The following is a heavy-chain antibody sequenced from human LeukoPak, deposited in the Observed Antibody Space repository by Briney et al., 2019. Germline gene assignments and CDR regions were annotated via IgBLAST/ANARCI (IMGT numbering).Heavy chain of an antibody. CDR3: VRDVSRRIGMDV. J-gene: IGHJ6*02. Sequence: GGSLRLSCLASGFIFNSYTMNWVREAPGKGLEWASTISPGVSGYTWYAESVKGRFTISRDNPENSLYLQMDSLRADDTAVYYCVRDVSRRIGMDVWGQGTTVTVSS. D-gene: IGHD2/OR15-2a*01. V-gene: IGHV3-21*06. CDR1: GFIFNSYT. CDR2: ISPGVSGYT.